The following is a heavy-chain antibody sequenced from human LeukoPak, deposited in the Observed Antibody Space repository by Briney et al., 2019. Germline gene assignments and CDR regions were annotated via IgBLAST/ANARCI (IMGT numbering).Heavy chain of an antibody. V-gene: IGHV1-2*02. J-gene: IGHJ4*02. CDR1: GGTFRSDP. Sequence: ASVKVSCKASGGTFRSDPITWVRQAPGQGLEWMGWINPNSGGTNYAQKFQGRVTMTRDTSISTAYMELSRLRSDDTAVYYCARLVTMVRGIGDDYWGQGTLVTVSS. CDR2: INPNSGGT. CDR3: ARLVTMVRGIGDDY. D-gene: IGHD3-10*01.